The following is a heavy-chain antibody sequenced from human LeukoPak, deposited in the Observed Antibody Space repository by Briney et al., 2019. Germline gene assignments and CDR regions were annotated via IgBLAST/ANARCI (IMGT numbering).Heavy chain of an antibody. CDR3: AKGALLWFGELVDV. CDR2: ISGSGGST. D-gene: IGHD3-10*01. Sequence: GGTLRLSCAASGFTFSSYGMSWVRQAPGEGLEWVSAISGSGGSTYYADSVKGRFTISRDNSKNTLYLQMNSLRAEDTAVYYCAKGALLWFGELVDVWGKGTTVTISS. J-gene: IGHJ6*04. V-gene: IGHV3-23*01. CDR1: GFTFSSYG.